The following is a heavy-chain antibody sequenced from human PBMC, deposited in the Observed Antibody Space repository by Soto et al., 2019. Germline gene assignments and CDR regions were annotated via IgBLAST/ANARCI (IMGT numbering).Heavy chain of an antibody. J-gene: IGHJ4*02. Sequence: QVQLQESGPGLVKPSQTLSLTCTVSGGSISSGGYYWSWIRQHPGKGLEWIGYIYYSGSNYYNPSLRIRVTISVATSKNQFSLKLSSVTAADTAVYYCAGGGSYYGSGSYSGYYFDYWGQGTLVTVSS. CDR1: GGSISSGGYY. V-gene: IGHV4-31*03. D-gene: IGHD3-10*01. CDR3: AGGGSYYGSGSYSGYYFDY. CDR2: IYYSGSN.